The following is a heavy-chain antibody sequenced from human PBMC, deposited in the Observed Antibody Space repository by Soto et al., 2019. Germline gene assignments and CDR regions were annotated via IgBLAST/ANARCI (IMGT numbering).Heavy chain of an antibody. CDR1: GFTFSSYA. V-gene: IGHV3-30*18. CDR3: AKNIDCSGGNCYLALDY. D-gene: IGHD2-15*01. CDR2: ISYDGSNK. Sequence: GGSLRLSCAASGFTFSSYAMHWVRQAPGKGLEWVAVISYDGSNKYYADSVKGRFTISRDNSKNTLYLQMNSLRAEDTAVYYCAKNIDCSGGNCYLALDYWGQGTLVTVSS. J-gene: IGHJ4*02.